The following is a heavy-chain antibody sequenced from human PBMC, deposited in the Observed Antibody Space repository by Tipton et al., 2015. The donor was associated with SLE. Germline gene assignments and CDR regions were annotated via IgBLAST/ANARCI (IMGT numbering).Heavy chain of an antibody. D-gene: IGHD6-13*01. CDR1: GFTFSSYA. CDR2: ISYDGSNK. V-gene: IGHV3-30-3*01. Sequence: QLVQSGGGVVQPGRSLRLSCAASGFTFSSYAMHWVRQAPGKGLEWVAVISYDGSNKYYADSVKGRFTISRDNSKNTLYLQMNSLRAEDTAVYYCARESGSAAGYWGQGTMVTVSS. CDR3: ARESGSAAGY. J-gene: IGHJ3*01.